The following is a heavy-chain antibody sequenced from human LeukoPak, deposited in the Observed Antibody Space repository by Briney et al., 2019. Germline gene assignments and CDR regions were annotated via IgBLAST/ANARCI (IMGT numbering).Heavy chain of an antibody. Sequence: SETLSLTCAVYGGSFSGYYWSWIRQPPGKGLEWIGEINHSGGTNYNPSLRSRVTISVDTSKNQFSLKLSSVTAADTAVYYCAREGTPAAVFDYWGQGTLVTVSS. CDR2: INHSGGT. CDR3: AREGTPAAVFDY. V-gene: IGHV4-34*01. J-gene: IGHJ4*02. CDR1: GGSFSGYY. D-gene: IGHD2-2*01.